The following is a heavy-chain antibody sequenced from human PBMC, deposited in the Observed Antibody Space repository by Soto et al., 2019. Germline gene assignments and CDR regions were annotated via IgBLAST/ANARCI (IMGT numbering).Heavy chain of an antibody. CDR2: IYYSGST. CDR3: ARGGSSWYSYYYYGMDV. D-gene: IGHD6-13*01. CDR1: GGSISSYY. J-gene: IGHJ6*02. V-gene: IGHV4-59*01. Sequence: SETLSLTCTVSGGSISSYYWSWIRQPPGKGLEWIGYIYYSGSTNYNPSLKSRVTISVDTSKNQFSLKLSSVTAADTAVYYCARGGSSWYSYYYYGMDVWGQGTTVTVSS.